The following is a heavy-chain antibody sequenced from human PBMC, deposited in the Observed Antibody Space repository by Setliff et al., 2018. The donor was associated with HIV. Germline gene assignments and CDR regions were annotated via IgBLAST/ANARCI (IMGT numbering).Heavy chain of an antibody. J-gene: IGHJ4*02. CDR1: GDSISTDY. CDR2: IYNSAST. Sequence: PSETLSLTCTVSGDSISTDYWTWIRQPPGKGLEWIGYIYNSASTSYNPSLKSRVTISVDTSKNQFSLKLGSVTAADTAVYYCARHSPSDYWGQGTLVTVSS. CDR3: ARHSPSDY. V-gene: IGHV4-59*08.